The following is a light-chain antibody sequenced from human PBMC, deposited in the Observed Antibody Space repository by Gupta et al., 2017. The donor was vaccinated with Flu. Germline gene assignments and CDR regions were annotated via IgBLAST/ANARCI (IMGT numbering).Light chain of an antibody. J-gene: IGLJ1*01. CDR3: SAWADSINGHEV. CDR2: RTN. V-gene: IGLV1-44*01. Sequence: QPVLTQPPSASGTPAHRVTISCSGSTSNIGTYTVNWYQQFPETAPQRLIVRTNQRPSGVPDRFSGDKAGTSASLVTSGLQSEDEADDYYSAWADSINGHEVFGTGTKVTV. CDR1: TSNIGTYT.